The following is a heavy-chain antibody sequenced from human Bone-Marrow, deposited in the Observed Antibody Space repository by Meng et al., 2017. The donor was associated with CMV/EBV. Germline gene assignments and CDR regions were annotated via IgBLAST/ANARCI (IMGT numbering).Heavy chain of an antibody. J-gene: IGHJ4*02. CDR2: IYPDDSDT. V-gene: IGHV5-51*01. CDR3: ARLSLGTLFGVVIKNYFDY. D-gene: IGHD3-3*01. Sequence: KVSCKGSGYNFTNYWIAWVRQMPGKGLEWMGTIYPDDSDTRYSPSFQGQVTITADKSLNTAYLQWSSLKASDTAMYYCARLSLGTLFGVVIKNYFDYWGQGTLVTVSS. CDR1: GYNFTNYW.